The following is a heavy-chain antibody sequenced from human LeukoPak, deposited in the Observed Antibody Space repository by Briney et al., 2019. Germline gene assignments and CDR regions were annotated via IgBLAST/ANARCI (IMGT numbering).Heavy chain of an antibody. J-gene: IGHJ4*02. Sequence: WETLSLTCAVYGGSFSGYYLSWIRQTPGKGLEWFGEINHSGSTNYKPSLKSRVTISVDTSKSQLSLKLSSVTAADTAVYYCARVYCSSTSCHYYFDYWGRGTLVTVSS. D-gene: IGHD2-2*01. CDR3: ARVYCSSTSCHYYFDY. CDR2: INHSGST. V-gene: IGHV4-34*01. CDR1: GGSFSGYY.